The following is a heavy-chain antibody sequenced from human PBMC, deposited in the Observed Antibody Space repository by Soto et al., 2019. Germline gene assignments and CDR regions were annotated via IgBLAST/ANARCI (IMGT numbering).Heavy chain of an antibody. Sequence: QVQLQESGPGLVKPSETLSLTCNVSGDSITSYFRNWIRQPPGKGLEWIGCIYDSGSTNYNPSLKSRVTISLDTSKNQFSLKVTSVTAADTAVYYCVSSRSAIYWDPLDIWSQGTMVTVSS. D-gene: IGHD2-2*01. CDR3: VSSRSAIYWDPLDI. J-gene: IGHJ3*02. CDR2: IYDSGST. V-gene: IGHV4-59*03. CDR1: GDSITSYF.